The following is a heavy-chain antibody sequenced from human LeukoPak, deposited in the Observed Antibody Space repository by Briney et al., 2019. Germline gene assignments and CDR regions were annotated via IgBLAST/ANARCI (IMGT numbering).Heavy chain of an antibody. CDR2: ISSSSSYI. V-gene: IGHV3-21*01. D-gene: IGHD6-6*01. CDR1: GFTFSSYS. Sequence: PGGSLRLSCAASGFTFSSYSMNWVRQAPGKGLEWVSSISSSSSYIYYADSAKGRFTISRDNAMNSLYLQMNSLRAEDTAVYYCARDLGRSILRPFADVWGQGTTVTVSS. J-gene: IGHJ6*02. CDR3: ARDLGRSILRPFADV.